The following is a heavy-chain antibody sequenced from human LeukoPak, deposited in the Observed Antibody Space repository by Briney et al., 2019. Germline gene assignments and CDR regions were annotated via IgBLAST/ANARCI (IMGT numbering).Heavy chain of an antibody. CDR3: ARDFTMVRGSGGAWFDP. V-gene: IGHV4-39*07. Sequence: SETLSLTRSVSGDSISTSSSYWGWIRQPPGKGLEWIGSIYYSGSTYYNTSLKSRVTISVDTSKNQFSLKLNSVTAADTAVYYCARDFTMVRGSGGAWFDPWGQGTLVTVSS. CDR2: IYYSGST. CDR1: GDSISTSSSY. D-gene: IGHD3-10*01. J-gene: IGHJ5*02.